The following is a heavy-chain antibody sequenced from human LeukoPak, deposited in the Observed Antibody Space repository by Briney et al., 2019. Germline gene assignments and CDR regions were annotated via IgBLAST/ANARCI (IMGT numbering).Heavy chain of an antibody. D-gene: IGHD3-9*01. J-gene: IGHJ5*02. V-gene: IGHV4-34*01. CDR2: INHSGST. CDR1: GGSFSGYY. CDR3: AREADYDILTGSSWFDP. Sequence: PSETLSLTCAVYGGSFSGYYWSWIRQPPGKGLEWIGEINHSGSTNYNPSLKSRVTISVDTSKNQFSLKLSSVTAADTAVYHCAREADYDILTGSSWFDPWGQGTLVTVSS.